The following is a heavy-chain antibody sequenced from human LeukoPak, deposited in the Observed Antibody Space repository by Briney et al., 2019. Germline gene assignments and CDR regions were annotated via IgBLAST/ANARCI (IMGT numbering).Heavy chain of an antibody. V-gene: IGHV3-23*01. J-gene: IGHJ4*02. CDR3: AKAPSGSYYSSSFVY. CDR1: GFTFSSYA. Sequence: GGSLRLSCAASGFTFSSYAMSWVRQAPGKGLEWVSAISGSGGSTYYAGSVKGRFTISRDNSKNTLYLQMNSLRAEDTAVYYCAKAPSGSYYSSSFVYWGQGTLVTVSS. D-gene: IGHD1-26*01. CDR2: ISGSGGST.